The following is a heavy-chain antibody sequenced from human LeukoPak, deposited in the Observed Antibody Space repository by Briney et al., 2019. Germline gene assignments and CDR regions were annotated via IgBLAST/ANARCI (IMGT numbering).Heavy chain of an antibody. V-gene: IGHV4-59*01. J-gene: IGHJ5*02. CDR1: GGSISSYY. Sequence: SETLSLTCTVSGGSISSYYWSWIRQPPGKGLEWIGYIYYSGSTNYNPSLKSRVTISVDTSKNQFSLKLSSVTAADTAVYYCARAYADCSGGSCYSENWFDPWGQGTLVTVSS. D-gene: IGHD2-15*01. CDR3: ARAYADCSGGSCYSENWFDP. CDR2: IYYSGST.